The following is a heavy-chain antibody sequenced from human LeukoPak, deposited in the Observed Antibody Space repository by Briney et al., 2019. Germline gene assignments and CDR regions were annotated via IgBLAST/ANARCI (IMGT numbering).Heavy chain of an antibody. CDR2: IIPIFGTA. V-gene: IGHV1-69*05. CDR1: GGTISSYA. CDR3: ARDFWDEGWSYFDY. Sequence: ASVKVSCKASGGTISSYAISWVRQAPGQGLEWMGRIIPIFGTANYAQKFQGRVTITTDESTSTAYMELSSLRSEDTAVYYCARDFWDEGWSYFDYWGQGTLVTVSS. D-gene: IGHD6-19*01. J-gene: IGHJ4*02.